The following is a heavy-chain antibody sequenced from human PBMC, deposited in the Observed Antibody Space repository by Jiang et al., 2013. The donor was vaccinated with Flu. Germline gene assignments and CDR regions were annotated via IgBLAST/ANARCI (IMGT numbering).Heavy chain of an antibody. CDR2: TYYRSKWYN. V-gene: IGHV6-1*01. CDR3: ARVTQSSSWYSWEFDY. Sequence: SVSSNSAAWNWIRQSPSRGLEWLGRTYYRSKWYNDYAVSVKSRITINPDTSKNQFSLQLNSVTPEDTAVYYCARVTQSSSWYSWEFDYWGQGTLVTVSS. CDR1: SVSSNSAA. J-gene: IGHJ4*02. D-gene: IGHD6-13*01.